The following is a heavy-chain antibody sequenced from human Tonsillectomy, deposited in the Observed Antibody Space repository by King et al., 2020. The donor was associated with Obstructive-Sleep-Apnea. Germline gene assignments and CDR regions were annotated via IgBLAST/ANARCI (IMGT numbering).Heavy chain of an antibody. Sequence: QLVESGPGLVKPSETLSLACIVSGGSISSGLYYWGWLRQPPGKGLEWIATLDYTGKTFYNPSLKSRVTISVDTSRNQFSLRPTSVTTADTAMYYCARHVYISGYVASLDYWGEGSLVTGSS. V-gene: IGHV4-39*07. J-gene: IGHJ4*02. D-gene: IGHD6-19*01. CDR2: LDYTGKT. CDR1: GGSISSGLYY. CDR3: ARHVYISGYVASLDY.